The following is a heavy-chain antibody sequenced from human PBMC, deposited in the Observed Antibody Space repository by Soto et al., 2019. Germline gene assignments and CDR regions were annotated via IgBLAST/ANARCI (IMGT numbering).Heavy chain of an antibody. CDR1: GFSVGDNY. J-gene: IGHJ6*02. CDR3: ARSSGRRHVFTFDYGLDV. Sequence: QVQLVESGGGLVEPGGSLRRSCAASGFSVGDNYMTWLRQATGKGLEWLSYSSSSGGYTNYSDSVKGRFTISRDNAKNSLYLQMDSLRAEDTAVYFWARSSGRRHVFTFDYGLDVWCQGTRVTGSS. D-gene: IGHD3-16*01. CDR2: SSSSGGYT. V-gene: IGHV3-11*06.